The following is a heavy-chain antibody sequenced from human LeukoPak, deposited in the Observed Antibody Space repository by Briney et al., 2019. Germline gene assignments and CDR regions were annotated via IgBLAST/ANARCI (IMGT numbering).Heavy chain of an antibody. CDR1: GGTFSSYA. J-gene: IGHJ4*02. Sequence: SVKVSCKASGGTFSSYAISWVRQAPGQGLEWMGGIIPIFGTANYARKFQGRVTITTDESTSTAYMELSSLRSEDTAVYYCARGYCSSTSCYREDDWGQGTLVTVSS. V-gene: IGHV1-69*05. D-gene: IGHD2-2*02. CDR3: ARGYCSSTSCYREDD. CDR2: IIPIFGTA.